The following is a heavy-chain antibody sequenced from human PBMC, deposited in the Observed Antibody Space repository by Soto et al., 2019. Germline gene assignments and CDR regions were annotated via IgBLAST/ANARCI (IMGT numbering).Heavy chain of an antibody. CDR2: IGTSGGT. CDR1: GGTYSNYA. CDR3: AKRAPYYFDS. J-gene: IGHJ4*02. V-gene: IGHV3-23*01. Sequence: GGSLRLSSAASGGTYSNYAMSWVRQAPGKGLEWVSTIGTSGGTYYPDSVRGRFTISRDNSRNTLYLQMNSLRPEDTAVYYCAKRAPYYFDSWGQGTQVTVSS.